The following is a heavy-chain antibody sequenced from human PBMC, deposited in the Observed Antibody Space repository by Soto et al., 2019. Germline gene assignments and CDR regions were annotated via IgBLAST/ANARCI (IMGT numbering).Heavy chain of an antibody. D-gene: IGHD3-10*01. CDR2: ISYDGSNK. Sequence: QVQLVESGGGVVQPGRSLRLSCAASGFTFSSYAMHWVRQAPGKGLEWVAVISYDGSNKYYADSVKGRFTISRDNSKNTLYLQMNSLRAEDTAVYYCAPSITMVRGVKGYYYCGMDVWGQGTTVTVSS. V-gene: IGHV3-30-3*01. CDR1: GFTFSSYA. CDR3: APSITMVRGVKGYYYCGMDV. J-gene: IGHJ6*02.